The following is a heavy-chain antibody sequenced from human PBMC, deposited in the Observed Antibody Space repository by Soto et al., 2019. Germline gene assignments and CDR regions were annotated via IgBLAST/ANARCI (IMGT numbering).Heavy chain of an antibody. J-gene: IGHJ4*02. Sequence: GGSLRLSCAVSGFTFSSYSMNWVRQAPGKGLEWVSYISSSSSTIYYADSVKGRFTISRDNAKNSLYLQMNSLRAEDTAVYYCARPLGQQLVHFDYWGQGTLVSVSS. D-gene: IGHD6-13*01. CDR1: GFTFSSYS. V-gene: IGHV3-48*01. CDR2: ISSSSSTI. CDR3: ARPLGQQLVHFDY.